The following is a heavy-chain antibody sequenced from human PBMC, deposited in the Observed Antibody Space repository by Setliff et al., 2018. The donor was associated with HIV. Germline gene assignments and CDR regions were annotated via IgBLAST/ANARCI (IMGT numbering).Heavy chain of an antibody. CDR3: AREIYGGNSRPCDY. Sequence: SETLSLTCTVSGGSITGYYWNWIRQPPGKGLEWIGHIYYNGNTNYNPSLKSRGTISVDTSKNQFSLKLTSVTTADTAVYYCAREIYGGNSRPCDYWGQGTLVTVSS. J-gene: IGHJ4*02. V-gene: IGHV4-59*01. D-gene: IGHD4-17*01. CDR2: IYYNGNT. CDR1: GGSITGYY.